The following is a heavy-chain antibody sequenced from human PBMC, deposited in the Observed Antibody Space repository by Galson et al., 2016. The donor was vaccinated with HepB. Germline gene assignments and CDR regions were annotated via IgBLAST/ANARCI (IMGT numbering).Heavy chain of an antibody. J-gene: IGHJ4*02. V-gene: IGHV3-48*01. CDR3: TRVHREGIAAAGLQI. Sequence: SLRLSCAASGFTFRSYSTNWVRQAPGKGLEWVSYISSSSNTIHYADSVKGRFTSSRDNAKNSLYLQMNSLRAEDTALYYCTRVHREGIAAAGLQIWGQGTLVIVSS. CDR1: GFTFRSYS. CDR2: ISSSSNTI. D-gene: IGHD6-13*01.